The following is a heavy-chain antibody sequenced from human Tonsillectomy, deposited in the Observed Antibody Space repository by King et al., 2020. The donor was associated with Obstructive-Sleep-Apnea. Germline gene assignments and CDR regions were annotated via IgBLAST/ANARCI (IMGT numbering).Heavy chain of an antibody. V-gene: IGHV1-18*01. Sequence: QLVQSGAEVKPGASVKVSCKASGYTFTNYGITWVRQAPGQGPEWRGWISAYNGNTNYAQKLKGRVTMTTDTSTSTAYMELRSRRAYDTAVYYCARVGGGYNLDFYYGMDVWGQGTTVTVSS. J-gene: IGHJ6*02. CDR1: GYTFTNYG. D-gene: IGHD5-24*01. CDR3: ARVGGGYNLDFYYGMDV. CDR2: ISAYNGNT.